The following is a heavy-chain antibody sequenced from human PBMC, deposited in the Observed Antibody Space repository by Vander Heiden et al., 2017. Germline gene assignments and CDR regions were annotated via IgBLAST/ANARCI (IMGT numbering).Heavy chain of an antibody. CDR2: ISYDGSDK. CDR3: TKDVRSQYDASDI. D-gene: IGHD4-4*01. V-gene: IGHV3-30*18. Sequence: QVQLVESGGGVVQPGQSLRLSCAAPGFIFSSYGMHWVRQAPGKGLEWVAVISYDGSDKYYADSVKGRFTISRDNSKNTLYVQMNSLVSEDTGVYYCTKDVRSQYDASDIWGQGTKVTVSS. J-gene: IGHJ3*02. CDR1: GFIFSSYG.